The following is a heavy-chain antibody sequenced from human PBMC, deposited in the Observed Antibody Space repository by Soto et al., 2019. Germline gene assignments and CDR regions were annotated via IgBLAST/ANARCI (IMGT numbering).Heavy chain of an antibody. Sequence: SVKVSCKASGGTFSSYTISWVRQAPGQGLEWMGRIIPILGIANYAQKLQGRVTMTTDTSTSTAYMELRSLRSDDTAVYYCAREGSNYYDSSGSKEFDYWGQGTLVTVSS. CDR2: IIPILGIA. CDR1: GGTFSSYT. J-gene: IGHJ4*02. V-gene: IGHV1-69*02. D-gene: IGHD3-22*01. CDR3: AREGSNYYDSSGSKEFDY.